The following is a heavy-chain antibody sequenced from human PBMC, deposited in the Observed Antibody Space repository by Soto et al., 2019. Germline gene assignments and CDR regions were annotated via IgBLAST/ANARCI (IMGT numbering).Heavy chain of an antibody. D-gene: IGHD3-22*01. CDR2: IYTSGST. CDR3: ARDRSYYDSSGYYYDY. Sequence: SETLSLTCTVSGGSISSYYWSWIRQPAGKGLEWIGRIYTSGSTNYNPSLKSRVTMSVDTSKNQFSLKLSSVTAADTAVYYCARDRSYYDSSGYYYDYWGQGTLVTVS. CDR1: GGSISSYY. V-gene: IGHV4-4*07. J-gene: IGHJ4*02.